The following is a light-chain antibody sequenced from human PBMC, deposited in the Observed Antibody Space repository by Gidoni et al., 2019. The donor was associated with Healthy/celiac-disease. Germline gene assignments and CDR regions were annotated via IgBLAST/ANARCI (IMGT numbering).Light chain of an antibody. CDR1: NIESKN. V-gene: IGLV3-9*01. Sequence: SYQPTQPPSVSVALGQTARLTCGGNNIESKNVHRYQQRHGQAPVLVIYRDSNRPSGIPARFSGSNSGNTATLTIGRAEAGDEAYYCCQVWDSSTVVFGGGTKLTVL. CDR2: RDS. J-gene: IGLJ2*01. CDR3: QVWDSSTVV.